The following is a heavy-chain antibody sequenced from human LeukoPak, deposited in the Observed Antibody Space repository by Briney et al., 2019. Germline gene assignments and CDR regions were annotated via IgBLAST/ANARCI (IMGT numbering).Heavy chain of an antibody. D-gene: IGHD2-2*02. CDR1: GFTFSSYG. CDR3: ARENRIVVVPAAIDYYYYMDV. CDR2: IRYDGSNK. J-gene: IGHJ6*03. V-gene: IGHV3-30*02. Sequence: GGSLRLSCAASGFTFSSYGMSWVRQAPGKGLEWVAFIRYDGSNKYYADSVKGRFTISRDNSKNTLYLQMNSLRAEDTAVYYCARENRIVVVPAAIDYYYYMDVWGKGTTVTVSS.